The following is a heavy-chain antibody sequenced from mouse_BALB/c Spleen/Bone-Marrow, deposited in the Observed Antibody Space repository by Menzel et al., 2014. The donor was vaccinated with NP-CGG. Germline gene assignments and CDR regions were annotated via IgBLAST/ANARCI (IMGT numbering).Heavy chain of an antibody. J-gene: IGHJ3*01. CDR1: RFDFSRFW. V-gene: IGHV4-1*02. CDR3: TRLHYYGYSAY. Sequence: DVKLVESAGGLVQPGGSLKLSCAASRFDFSRFWMSWVRQAPGKGLEWIGEINPDSSTINYTPSLKDKFIISRVNAKNTLYLQKSKVRSEDTALYYCTRLHYYGYSAYWGQGTLVTVST. D-gene: IGHD1-2*01. CDR2: INPDSSTI.